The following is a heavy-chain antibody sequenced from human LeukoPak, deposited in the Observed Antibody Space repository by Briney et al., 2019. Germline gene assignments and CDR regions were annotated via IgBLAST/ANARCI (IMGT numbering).Heavy chain of an antibody. CDR1: GFTFSNFA. CDR2: ISGSGSST. CDR3: AKDRGGSSWPLFDY. Sequence: PGGSLRLSCGASGFTFSNFAMNWVRQGPGKGLEWVSSISGSGSSTFHADSVRGRFTISRDNSKSTLSLQMNSLRAEDTAVYYCAKDRGGSSWPLFDYWGQGTLVTVSS. J-gene: IGHJ4*02. V-gene: IGHV3-23*01. D-gene: IGHD1-26*01.